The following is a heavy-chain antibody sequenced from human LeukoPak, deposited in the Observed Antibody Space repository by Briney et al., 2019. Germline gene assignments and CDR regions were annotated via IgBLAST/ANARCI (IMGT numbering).Heavy chain of an antibody. CDR3: ARRYGSGRFDF. D-gene: IGHD3-10*01. V-gene: IGHV4-59*01. J-gene: IGHJ4*02. CDR1: GGSFSGYY. CDR2: ISYTGST. Sequence: PSETLSLTCAVYGGSFSGYYWSWIRQPPGKGLVWIGYISYTGSTNNNPSLRSRVSISVDTSKNQFSLKVNSVTAADTAVYYCARRYGSGRFDFWGQGTLVTVSS.